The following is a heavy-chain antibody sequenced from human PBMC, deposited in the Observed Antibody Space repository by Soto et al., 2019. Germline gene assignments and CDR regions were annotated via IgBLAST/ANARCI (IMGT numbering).Heavy chain of an antibody. CDR1: GGTFSSYA. D-gene: IGHD3-3*01. CDR3: ARKSTGITIFGVVTGGYYYDGMDV. J-gene: IGHJ6*02. V-gene: IGHV1-69*06. Sequence: SVKVSCKASGGTFSSYAISWVRQAPGQGLEWMGGIIPIFGTANYAQKFQGRVTITADKSTSTAYMELSSLRSEDTAVYYCARKSTGITIFGVVTGGYYYDGMDVWGQGTTVTVSS. CDR2: IIPIFGTA.